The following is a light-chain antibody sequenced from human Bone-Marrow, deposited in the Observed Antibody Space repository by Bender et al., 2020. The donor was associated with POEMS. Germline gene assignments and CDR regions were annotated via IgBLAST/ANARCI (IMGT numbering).Light chain of an antibody. J-gene: IGLJ3*02. V-gene: IGLV1-44*01. CDR3: AVWDDSLNGWV. CDR1: SSNIGAHA. Sequence: QSVLTQPPSASGTLGQRVTISCSGGSSNIGAHAVNWYQHLPGTAPKLLIYSSHRRPSEVPDRSSGSRSGTSASLAIGGLQSEDEADYYCAVWDDSLNGWVFGGGTKLTVL. CDR2: SSH.